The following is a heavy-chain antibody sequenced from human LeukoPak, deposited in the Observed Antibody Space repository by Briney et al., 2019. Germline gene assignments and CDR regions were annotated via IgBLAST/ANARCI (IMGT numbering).Heavy chain of an antibody. CDR1: GFTFGSYS. D-gene: IGHD4-11*01. CDR3: ATMTTVTRNFDY. V-gene: IGHV3-21*01. J-gene: IGHJ4*02. CDR2: ISSSSSYI. Sequence: GGSLRLSCAASGFTFGSYSMNWVRQAPGKGLEWVSSISSSSSYIYYADSVKGRFTISRDNAKNSLYLQMNSLRAEDTAVYYCATMTTVTRNFDYWGQGTLVTVSS.